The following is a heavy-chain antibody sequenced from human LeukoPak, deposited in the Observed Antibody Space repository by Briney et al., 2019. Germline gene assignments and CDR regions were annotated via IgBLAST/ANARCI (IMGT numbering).Heavy chain of an antibody. Sequence: SETLSLTCAVYGGSFSGYYWSWIRQPPGKGLEWIGEINHSGSTNYNPSLKSRVTISVDTSKSQFSLKLSSVTAADTAVYYCARSKVPATGNWFDHWGQGTLVTVSS. CDR2: INHSGST. V-gene: IGHV4-34*01. J-gene: IGHJ5*02. CDR1: GGSFSGYY. CDR3: ARSKVPATGNWFDH. D-gene: IGHD2-21*02.